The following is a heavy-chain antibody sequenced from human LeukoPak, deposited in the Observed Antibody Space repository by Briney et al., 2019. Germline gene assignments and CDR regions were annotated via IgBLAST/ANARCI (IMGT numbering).Heavy chain of an antibody. CDR3: AKGPYSGSYSPFDY. J-gene: IGHJ4*02. CDR1: GFTFSSYD. V-gene: IGHV3-23*01. Sequence: GGSLRLSCAASGFTFSSYDMSWVRQAPGKGLEWVSAISGSGGSTYYADSVKGRFTISRDNSKNTLYLQMNSLRAEDTAVYYRAKGPYSGSYSPFDYWGQGTLVTVSS. D-gene: IGHD1-26*01. CDR2: ISGSGGST.